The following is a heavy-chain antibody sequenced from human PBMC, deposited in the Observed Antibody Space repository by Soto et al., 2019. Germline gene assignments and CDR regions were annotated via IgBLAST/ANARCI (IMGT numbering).Heavy chain of an antibody. V-gene: IGHV4-39*01. CDR2: FYYSENT. CDR3: AKLAGYCSGNSCHGDYAMDV. J-gene: IGHJ6*02. Sequence: SETLSVTCSVSGGSISSKSYSWGWIRQPPGKGLEWIGTFYYSENTYYNPSLKSRVTISVDTSKNQFSLKLSSVTAADTAVYYCAKLAGYCSGNSCHGDYAMDVCGQGTTVTVSS. CDR1: GGSISSKSYS. D-gene: IGHD2-2*01.